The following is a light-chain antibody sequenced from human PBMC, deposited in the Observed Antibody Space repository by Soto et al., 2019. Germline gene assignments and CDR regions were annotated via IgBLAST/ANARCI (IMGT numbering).Light chain of an antibody. CDR2: GAS. CDR3: QQYGSSGT. V-gene: IGKV3-20*01. CDR1: QSVSNNY. J-gene: IGKJ1*01. Sequence: EIVLTQSPGTLSLSPGERATLPCRASQSVSNNYLAWYQQEPGQAPRLLIYGASNRATGIPDRFSGSGSGTDFTLTISRLEPEDFAVDYCQQYGSSGTFGQGTKVDIK.